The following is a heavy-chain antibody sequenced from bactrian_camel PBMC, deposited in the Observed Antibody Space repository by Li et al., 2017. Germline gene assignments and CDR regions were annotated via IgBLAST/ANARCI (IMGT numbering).Heavy chain of an antibody. CDR1: GATYSRNV. CDR2: MYRGRGGT. V-gene: IGHV3S40*01. Sequence: VQLVESGGGSVQAGGSLRLSCAASGATYSRNVMAWFRQAPGKEREGVASMYRGRGGTYYADSVKGRFTISADSAMNTVDLQMSRLEPEDTAMYYCAANPFWTYGAVCSYTRPADFGYWGQGTQ. D-gene: IGHD2*01. CDR3: AANPFWTYGAVCSYTRPADFGY. J-gene: IGHJ6*01.